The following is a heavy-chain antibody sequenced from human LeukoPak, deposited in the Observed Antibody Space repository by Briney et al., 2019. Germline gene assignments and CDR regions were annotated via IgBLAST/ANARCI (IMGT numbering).Heavy chain of an antibody. CDR1: GFTFSSYE. CDR2: ISSSGSTI. D-gene: IGHD3-9*01. J-gene: IGHJ6*02. V-gene: IGHV3-48*03. Sequence: PGGSLRLSCAASGFTFSSYEMNWVRQAPGKGLEWVSYISSSGSTIYYADSVKGRFTISRDNAKNSLYLQMNSLRAEDTAVYYCAREPLTGYYEYYYYGMDVWGQGTTVTVSS. CDR3: AREPLTGYYEYYYYGMDV.